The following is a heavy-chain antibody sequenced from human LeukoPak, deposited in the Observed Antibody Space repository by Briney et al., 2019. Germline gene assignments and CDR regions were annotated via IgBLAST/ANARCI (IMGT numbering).Heavy chain of an antibody. J-gene: IGHJ4*02. V-gene: IGHV4-61*01. CDR3: ASGYDYVY. D-gene: IGHD5-12*01. CDR2: IYYSGST. CDR1: GGSFSSGSYY. Sequence: PSETLSLTCTVSGGSFSSGSYYWSWIRQPPGKGLEWIGYIYYSGSTNYNPSLKSRVTISVDTTKNQFSLKLSSVTAADTAVYYCASGYDYVYWGQGTLVTVSS.